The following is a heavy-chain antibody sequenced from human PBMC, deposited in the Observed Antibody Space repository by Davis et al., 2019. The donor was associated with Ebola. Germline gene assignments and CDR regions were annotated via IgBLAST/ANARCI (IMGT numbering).Heavy chain of an antibody. Sequence: ASVKVSCKASGYTFTGYYMHWVRQAPGQGLEWMGWINPNSGGTNYAQKFQGRVTMTRDTSISTAYMELSRLRSDDTAVYYCARGGRRSITIFGVAQTLAWFDPWGQGTLVTVSS. J-gene: IGHJ5*02. V-gene: IGHV1-2*02. CDR3: ARGGRRSITIFGVAQTLAWFDP. CDR2: INPNSGGT. CDR1: GYTFTGYY. D-gene: IGHD3-3*01.